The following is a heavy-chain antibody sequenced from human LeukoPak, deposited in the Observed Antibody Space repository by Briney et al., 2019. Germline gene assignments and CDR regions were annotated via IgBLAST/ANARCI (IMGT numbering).Heavy chain of an antibody. CDR1: GFTFSSYA. V-gene: IGHV3-23*01. CDR3: AKGNGYSYGRYYFDY. CDR2: ITASGGNT. Sequence: PGGSLRLSCAASGFTFSSYAMGWVRQAPGKGLEWVSAITASGGNTCYADSVKGRFTISRDNSKNTLYLQVNSLRAEDTAGYYCAKGNGYSYGRYYFDYWGQGTLVTVSS. D-gene: IGHD5-18*01. J-gene: IGHJ4*02.